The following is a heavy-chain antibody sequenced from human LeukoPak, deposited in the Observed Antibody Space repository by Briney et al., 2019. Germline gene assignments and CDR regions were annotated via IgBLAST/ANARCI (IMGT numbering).Heavy chain of an antibody. CDR2: IYHSGST. CDR1: GGSISSGGYY. D-gene: IGHD3-16*01. Sequence: SETLSLTCTVSGGSISSGGYYWSWIRQPPGKGLEWIGYIYHSGSTYYNPSLKSRVTISVDRSKNQFSLKLSSVTAADTAVYYCARGVNLGGISAFDIWGQGTMVTVSS. V-gene: IGHV4-30-2*01. J-gene: IGHJ3*02. CDR3: ARGVNLGGISAFDI.